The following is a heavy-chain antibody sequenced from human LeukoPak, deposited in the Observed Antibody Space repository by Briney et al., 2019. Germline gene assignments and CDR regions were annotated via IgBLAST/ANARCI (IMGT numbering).Heavy chain of an antibody. Sequence: PSQTLSLTCTVSGGSISSGGYYWSWIRQPPGKGLEWIGYIYHSGSTYYNPSLKSRVTISVDRSKNQFSLKLSSVTAADTAVYYCARPRGANWYFDLWGRGTLVTVSS. V-gene: IGHV4-30-2*01. CDR2: IYHSGST. CDR1: GGSISSGGYY. CDR3: ARPRGANWYFDL. J-gene: IGHJ2*01. D-gene: IGHD4/OR15-4a*01.